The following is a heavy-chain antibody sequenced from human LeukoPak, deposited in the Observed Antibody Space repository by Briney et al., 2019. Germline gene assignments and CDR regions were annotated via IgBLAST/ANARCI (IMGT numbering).Heavy chain of an antibody. V-gene: IGHV1-69*06. CDR3: ARDLLEQDESRNFYYYYMDV. Sequence: ASVKVSCKASGGTFSSHAISWVRQAPGQGLEWMGAIIPIFGTANHAQRFQGRVTITADKSTSTAYMELSRVRSEDTAVYYCARDLLEQDESRNFYYYYMDVWGKGTTVTVSS. CDR1: GGTFSSHA. CDR2: IIPIFGTA. J-gene: IGHJ6*03. D-gene: IGHD3-3*01.